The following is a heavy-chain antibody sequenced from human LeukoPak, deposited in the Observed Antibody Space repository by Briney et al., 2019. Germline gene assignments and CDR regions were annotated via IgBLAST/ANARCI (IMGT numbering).Heavy chain of an antibody. CDR2: INPNSGGT. D-gene: IGHD2-2*01. CDR1: GYTFTGYY. V-gene: IGHV1-2*02. J-gene: IGHJ3*02. Sequence: GASVQVSCKASGYTFTGYYMHWVRQAPGQGLEWMGWINPNSGGTNYAQKFQGRVTMTRDTSISTAYMELSRLRSDDTAVYYCARGYCSSTSCYDAFDIWGQGTMVTVSS. CDR3: ARGYCSSTSCYDAFDI.